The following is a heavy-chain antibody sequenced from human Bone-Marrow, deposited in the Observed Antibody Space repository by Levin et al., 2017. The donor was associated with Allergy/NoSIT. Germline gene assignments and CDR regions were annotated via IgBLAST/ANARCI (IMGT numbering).Heavy chain of an antibody. J-gene: IGHJ3*02. D-gene: IGHD4-23*01. V-gene: IGHV3-23*01. Sequence: GGSLRLSCAASGFTFSSYAMSWVRQAPGKGLEWVSAITGSGGSTSYADSLKGRFTISRDNSKNTLYLQMNSLRAEDTAVYYCAKSQPPYGGKFASVSDAFDIWGQGTMVTVSS. CDR2: ITGSGGST. CDR1: GFTFSSYA. CDR3: AKSQPPYGGKFASVSDAFDI.